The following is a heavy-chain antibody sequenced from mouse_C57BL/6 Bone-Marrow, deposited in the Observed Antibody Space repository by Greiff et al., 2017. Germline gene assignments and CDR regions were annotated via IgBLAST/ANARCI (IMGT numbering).Heavy chain of an antibody. CDR1: GFNIKDDY. D-gene: IGHD1-1*01. J-gene: IGHJ3*01. CDR2: IDPENGDT. CDR3: TWITTVVATGAY. V-gene: IGHV14-4*01. Sequence: EVQLQQSGAELVRPGASVKLSCTASGFNIKDDYMHWVKQRPEQGLEWIGWIDPENGDTEYASKFQGKATITADTSSNTAYLQLSSLTSEDTAVYYCTWITTVVATGAYWGHGTLVTVSA.